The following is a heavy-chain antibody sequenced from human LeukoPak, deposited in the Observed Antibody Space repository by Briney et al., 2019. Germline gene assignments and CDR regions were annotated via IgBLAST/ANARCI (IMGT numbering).Heavy chain of an antibody. V-gene: IGHV3-23*01. CDR1: GFTFSSYA. CDR3: AKGITMIVVVTAFDY. D-gene: IGHD3-22*01. Sequence: GGSLRLYCAASGFTFSSYAMSWVRQAPGKGLEWVSGISGSGGRTYYPDSVKARFTISRDNSKNTLYLQMNSLRAEDTAVYYCAKGITMIVVVTAFDYWGQGTLVTVSS. CDR2: ISGSGGRT. J-gene: IGHJ4*02.